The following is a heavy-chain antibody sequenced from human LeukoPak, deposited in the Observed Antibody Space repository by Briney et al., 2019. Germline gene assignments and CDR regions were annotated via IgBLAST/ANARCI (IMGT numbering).Heavy chain of an antibody. V-gene: IGHV5-51*01. CDR3: VRRASYYDGLDY. J-gene: IGHJ4*02. CDR1: GYTFTSYG. CDR2: IYPDDFDT. D-gene: IGHD3-22*01. Sequence: KVSCKASGYTFTSYGISWVRQMPGKGLEWMGLIYPDDFDTTYSPSFQGQVSISADKSISTAYLQWSSLKTSDTAMYYCVRRASYYDGLDYWGQGTLVTVSS.